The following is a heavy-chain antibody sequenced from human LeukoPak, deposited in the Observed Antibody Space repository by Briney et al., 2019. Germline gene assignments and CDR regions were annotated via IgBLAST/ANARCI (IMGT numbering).Heavy chain of an antibody. Sequence: SQTLSLTCTVSGGSISSGDYYWRWLRQPPGKGLEWLGYIYYSGSTYYNPSLKSRVTISVDTSKNQFSLKLSSVTAADTAVYYCASGKSGYWGQGTLVTVSS. J-gene: IGHJ4*02. CDR1: GGSISSGDYY. V-gene: IGHV4-30-4*08. CDR2: IYYSGST. CDR3: ASGKSGY. D-gene: IGHD6-25*01.